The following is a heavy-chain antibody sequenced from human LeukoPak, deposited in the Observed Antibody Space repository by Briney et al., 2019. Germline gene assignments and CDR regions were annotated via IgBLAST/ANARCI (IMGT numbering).Heavy chain of an antibody. D-gene: IGHD6-19*01. Sequence: PSETLSLTCTVSGGSISSSSYYWGWIRQPPGKGLEWIGSIYYSGSTYYNPSLKSRVTISVDTSKNQFSLKLSSVTAADTAVYYCASMYSSGWYEGFFWGQGTPVTVSS. CDR3: ASMYSSGWYEGFF. J-gene: IGHJ4*02. CDR2: IYYSGST. CDR1: GGSISSSSYY. V-gene: IGHV4-39*01.